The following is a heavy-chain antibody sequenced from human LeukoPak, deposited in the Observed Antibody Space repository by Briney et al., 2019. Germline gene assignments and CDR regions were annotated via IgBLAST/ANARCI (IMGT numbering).Heavy chain of an antibody. CDR3: ARDFNPGGQAFDI. D-gene: IGHD3-16*01. Sequence: GGSLRLSCAASGFTFSSYSMNWVRQAPGKGLEWVSYISSSSSYIYYADSVKGRFTISRDNAKNSLYLQMNSLRAEDTAVYYCARDFNPGGQAFDIWGQGTMVTVSS. J-gene: IGHJ3*02. CDR2: ISSSSSYI. CDR1: GFTFSSYS. V-gene: IGHV3-21*05.